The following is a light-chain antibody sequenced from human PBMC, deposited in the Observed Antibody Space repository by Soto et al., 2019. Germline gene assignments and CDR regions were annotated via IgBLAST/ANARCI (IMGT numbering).Light chain of an antibody. V-gene: IGKV1-5*03. Sequence: DIQMTQSTSTLSASVGDRVTITCRASQSISSWLAWYQQKPGKAPKLLIYKASSLESGVPSRFSGSGSGTEFILTISSLQPDDFATYYCQQYNSYSRTFGQGTKVEI. CDR2: KAS. CDR1: QSISSW. J-gene: IGKJ1*01. CDR3: QQYNSYSRT.